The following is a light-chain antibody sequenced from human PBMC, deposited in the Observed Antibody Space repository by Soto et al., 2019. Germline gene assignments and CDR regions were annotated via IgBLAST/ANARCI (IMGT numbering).Light chain of an antibody. J-gene: IGKJ4*01. CDR1: QSVSSN. V-gene: IGKV3-15*01. CDR2: GAS. CDR3: QQYNNWPPLT. Sequence: EIVMTQSPGTLSVSPGERATLSCRASQSVSSNLAWYQQKPGQAPRLLIYGASTRATGIPARFSGSGSGTEFPLTLSSLQSEDFAVYYCQQYNNWPPLTFGGGTKVEI.